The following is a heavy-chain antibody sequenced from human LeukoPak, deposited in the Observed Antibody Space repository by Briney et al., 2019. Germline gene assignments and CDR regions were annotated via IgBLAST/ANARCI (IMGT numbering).Heavy chain of an antibody. CDR3: ARWENIVVVTALTDAFDI. CDR2: INTNTGNP. V-gene: IGHV7-4-1*02. Sequence: GASVKVSCKASGYTFTSYAMNWVRQAPGQGLEWMGWINTNTGNPTYAQGFTGRFVFSLDTSVSTAYLQISSLKAEDTAVYYCARWENIVVVTALTDAFDIWGQGTMVTVSS. CDR1: GYTFTSYA. J-gene: IGHJ3*02. D-gene: IGHD2-21*02.